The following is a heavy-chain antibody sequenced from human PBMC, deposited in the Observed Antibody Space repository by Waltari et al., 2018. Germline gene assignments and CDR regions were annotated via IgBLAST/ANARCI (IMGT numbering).Heavy chain of an antibody. Sequence: QVQLVQSGAEVKKPGASVKVSCKASGYTFTSYGISWVRQAPGQGLEWMGWATAYKGNTNYAQKLKGRVTMTTDTSTSTAYMELRSLRSDDTAVYYCARVPTAYDFWSGYRPDAFDIWGQGTMVTVSS. D-gene: IGHD3-3*01. CDR2: ATAYKGNT. CDR1: GYTFTSYG. CDR3: ARVPTAYDFWSGYRPDAFDI. J-gene: IGHJ3*02. V-gene: IGHV1-18*01.